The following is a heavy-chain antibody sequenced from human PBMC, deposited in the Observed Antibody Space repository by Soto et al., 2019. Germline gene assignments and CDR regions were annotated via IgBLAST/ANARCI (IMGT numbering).Heavy chain of an antibody. D-gene: IGHD3-3*01. CDR2: IYYSGST. V-gene: IGHV4-31*03. CDR1: GGSISSGGYY. J-gene: IGHJ3*02. CDR3: ARRLPPYDFDPLDAFDI. Sequence: QVQLQESGPGLVKPSQTLSLTCTVSGGSISSGGYYWSWIRQHPGKGLEWIGYIYYSGSTYYNPSLESRVTISVDTSKNQFSLKLSSVTAADTAVYYCARRLPPYDFDPLDAFDIWGQGTMVTVSS.